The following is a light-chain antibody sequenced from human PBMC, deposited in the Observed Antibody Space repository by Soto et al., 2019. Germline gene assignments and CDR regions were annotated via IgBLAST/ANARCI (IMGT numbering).Light chain of an antibody. CDR3: QQSYSTPVT. V-gene: IGKV3-15*01. J-gene: IGKJ2*01. Sequence: DILMTQSPATLSVSPGERATLSCRASQSVAGNLAWYQQKPGQAPRLLIYDASTRATGIPARFSGSGSGTEFTVTISSLQSEDFATYYCQQSYSTPVTFGQGTKLEIK. CDR2: DAS. CDR1: QSVAGN.